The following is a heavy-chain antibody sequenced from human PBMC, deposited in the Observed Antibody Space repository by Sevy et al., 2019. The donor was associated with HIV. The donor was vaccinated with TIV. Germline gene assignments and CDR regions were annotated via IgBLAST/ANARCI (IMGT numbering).Heavy chain of an antibody. CDR2: ISYDGSNK. CDR1: GFTFSSYD. CDR3: AGVALTFGGDPYDKHYFMDV. Sequence: GGSLRLSCAAPGFTFSSYDMHWVRQAPGKGLEWVAVISYDGSNKFYLDSVKGRFTISRDNSKSTLYLQLGSLRAEDTAVYYCAGVALTFGGDPYDKHYFMDVWGKGTTVTVSS. J-gene: IGHJ6*03. D-gene: IGHD3-16*01. V-gene: IGHV3-30*03.